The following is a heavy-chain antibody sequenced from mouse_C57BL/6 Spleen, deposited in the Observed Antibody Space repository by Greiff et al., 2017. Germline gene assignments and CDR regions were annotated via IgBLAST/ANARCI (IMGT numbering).Heavy chain of an antibody. CDR1: GYSITSGYY. D-gene: IGHD2-3*01. V-gene: IGHV3-6*01. CDR2: ISYDGSN. CDR3: ARDGYSHYFDY. J-gene: IGHJ2*01. Sequence: EVQLVESGPGLVKPSQSLSLTCSVTGYSITSGYYWNWIRQFPGNKLEWMGYISYDGSNNYNPSLKNRISITRDTSKNQFFLKLNSVTTEDTATYYCARDGYSHYFDYWGQGTTLTVSS.